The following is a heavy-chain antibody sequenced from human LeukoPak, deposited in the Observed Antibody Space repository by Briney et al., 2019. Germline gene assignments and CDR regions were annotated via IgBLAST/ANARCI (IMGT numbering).Heavy chain of an antibody. Sequence: ASVKVSCKASGYTFTSYGISWVRQAPGQGLEWMGWISAYNGNTNYAQKLQGRVTMTTDTSTSTAYMELRSLRSDDTAMYYCARDSLLFDYVWGSYRLDYWGQGTLVTVSS. J-gene: IGHJ4*02. CDR3: ARDSLLFDYVWGSYRLDY. CDR1: GYTFTSYG. CDR2: ISAYNGNT. D-gene: IGHD3-16*02. V-gene: IGHV1-18*01.